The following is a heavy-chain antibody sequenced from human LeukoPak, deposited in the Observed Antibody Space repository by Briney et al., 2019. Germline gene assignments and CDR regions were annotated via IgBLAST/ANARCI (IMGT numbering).Heavy chain of an antibody. CDR3: AREKEYCSSTSCAAPFDY. CDR2: IHYRGSP. D-gene: IGHD2-2*01. Sequence: PSETLSLTCTVSGASISGYYWDWLRQPPGKGLEWIGYIHYRGSPNYNPTLKSRVTMSVDTAKNQFSLKLSSVTAADTAVYYCAREKEYCSSTSCAAPFDYWGQGTLVTVSS. J-gene: IGHJ4*02. CDR1: GASISGYY. V-gene: IGHV4-59*12.